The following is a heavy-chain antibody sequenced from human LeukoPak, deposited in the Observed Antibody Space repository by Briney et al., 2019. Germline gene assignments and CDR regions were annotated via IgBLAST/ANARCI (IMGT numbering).Heavy chain of an antibody. CDR1: GFTFSSYG. V-gene: IGHV3-33*01. D-gene: IGHD2-2*01. Sequence: GGSLRLSCAASGFTFSSYGMHWVRQAPGKGLEWVAVIWYDGSNKYYADSVKGRFTISRDNSKNTLYLQINSLRAEDTAVYYCARSTTSCLCDAFDVWGQGTMVTVSS. CDR3: ARSTTSCLCDAFDV. CDR2: IWYDGSNK. J-gene: IGHJ3*01.